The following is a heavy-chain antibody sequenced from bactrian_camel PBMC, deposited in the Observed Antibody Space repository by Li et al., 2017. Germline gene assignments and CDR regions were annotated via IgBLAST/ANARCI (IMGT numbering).Heavy chain of an antibody. CDR1: AYTPSTKC. CDR3: TARNHSAAKF. V-gene: IGHV3S1*01. Sequence: HVQLMESGGGSVRAGGSLTLSCAASAYTPSTKCVAWFRQAPGKEREGVVSIYTSGTIIYYDESAKGRFTISLDVAKNTLYLQMNSLKSEDTGLYYCTARNHSAAKFWGQGTQVTVS. J-gene: IGHJ4*01. CDR2: IYTSGTII.